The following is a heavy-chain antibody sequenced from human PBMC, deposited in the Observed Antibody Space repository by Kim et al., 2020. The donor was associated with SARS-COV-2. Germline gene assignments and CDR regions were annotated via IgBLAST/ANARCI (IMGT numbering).Heavy chain of an antibody. CDR2: ITHSGAT. CDR1: VGSFSGYH. J-gene: IGHJ6*02. Sequence: SETLSLTCAVYVGSFSGYHWTWIRQSPGKGLEWIGEITHSGATNYNPSLKSRVAISVDTSKNQFSLKVKSVTAADTAVYFCARGRAGVVPSPVLGLGPYYESYALDVWGQGTTVSVS. V-gene: IGHV4-34*01. CDR3: ARGRAGVVPSPVLGLGPYYESYALDV. D-gene: IGHD3-3*01.